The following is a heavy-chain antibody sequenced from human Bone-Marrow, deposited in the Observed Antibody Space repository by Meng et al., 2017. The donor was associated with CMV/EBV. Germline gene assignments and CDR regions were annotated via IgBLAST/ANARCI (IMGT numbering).Heavy chain of an antibody. CDR3: ARGGVDFWSGYYHPTYYFDY. CDR1: GFTFSSYS. J-gene: IGHJ4*02. D-gene: IGHD3-3*01. CDR2: ISSSSSYI. V-gene: IGHV3-21*01. Sequence: GESLKISCAASGFTFSSYSMNWVRQAPGKGLEWVSSISSSSSYIYYADSVKGRFTISRDNAKNSLYLQMNSLRAEDTAVYYCARGGVDFWSGYYHPTYYFDYWGQGTRVTVSS.